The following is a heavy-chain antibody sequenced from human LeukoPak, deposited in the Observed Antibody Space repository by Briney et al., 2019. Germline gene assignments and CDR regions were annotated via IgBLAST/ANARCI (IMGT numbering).Heavy chain of an antibody. CDR1: GFTFTNHA. CDR3: ATRSVGAQITQ. V-gene: IGHV3-23*01. J-gene: IGHJ4*02. CDR2: ISDSGGTT. D-gene: IGHD1-26*01. Sequence: GGSLRLSCAASGFTFTNHAMGWVRQAPGKGLEWVSGISDSGGTTKYADSVKGRFTISRDNSKNTLYLQMNSLRAEDTAIYYCATRSVGAQITQWGQGTLVTVSS.